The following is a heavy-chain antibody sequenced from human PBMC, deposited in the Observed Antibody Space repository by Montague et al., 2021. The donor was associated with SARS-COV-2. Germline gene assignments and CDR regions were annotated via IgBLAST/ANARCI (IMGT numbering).Heavy chain of an antibody. CDR2: SYYTGNT. D-gene: IGHD3-10*01. Sequence: SETLSLTCAGDGDSRRPGNWTQIGQAPGKALVSFGYSYYTGNTNYNPSLKSRVTISVDTSKNQFSLKLGSVTAADTAVYYCARFFGPYYYGLDVWGQGTTVSVSS. CDR1: GDSRRPGN. CDR3: ARFFGPYYYGLDV. J-gene: IGHJ6*02. V-gene: IGHV4-59*13.